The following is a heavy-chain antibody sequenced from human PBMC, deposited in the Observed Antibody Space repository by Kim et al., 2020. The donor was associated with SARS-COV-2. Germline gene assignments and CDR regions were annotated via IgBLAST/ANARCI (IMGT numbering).Heavy chain of an antibody. CDR1: GFTFTSSA. V-gene: IGHV1-58*01. CDR2: IVVGSGNT. J-gene: IGHJ6*02. Sequence: SVKVSCKASGFTFTSSAVQWVRQARGQRLEWIGWIVVGSGNTNYAQKFQERVTITRDMSTSTAYMELSSLGSEDTAVYYCAAPRLGQQLDYYYYYYGMDVWGQGTTVTVSS. D-gene: IGHD6-13*01. CDR3: AAPRLGQQLDYYYYYYGMDV.